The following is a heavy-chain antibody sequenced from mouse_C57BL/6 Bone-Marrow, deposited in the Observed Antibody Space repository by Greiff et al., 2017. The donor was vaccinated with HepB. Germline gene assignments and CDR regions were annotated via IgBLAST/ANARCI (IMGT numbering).Heavy chain of an antibody. D-gene: IGHD2-1*01. CDR1: GYTFTSYW. CDR3: ARGRNYPVDY. CDR2: IDPSDSYT. Sequence: QVQLQQPGAELVMPGASVKLSCKAYGYTFTSYWMHWVKQRPGQGLEWIGEIDPSDSYTNYNQKFKGKSTLTVDKSSSTAYMQLSSLTSEDSAVYYCARGRNYPVDYWGQGTTLSLL. V-gene: IGHV1-69*01. J-gene: IGHJ2*01.